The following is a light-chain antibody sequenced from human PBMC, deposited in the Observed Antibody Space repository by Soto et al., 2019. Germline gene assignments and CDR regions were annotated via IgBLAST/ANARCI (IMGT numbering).Light chain of an antibody. CDR3: QQRSTWPLT. CDR2: DAS. Sequence: EIVLTQSPATLSLSPGERVTLTCRASQSVSPYLAWYQQKPGQAPRLLIYDASNRATGIPARFSGSGSGTDFTLTISSLEPEDFAVYYCQQRSTWPLTFGGGTKVEIK. J-gene: IGKJ4*01. V-gene: IGKV3-11*01. CDR1: QSVSPY.